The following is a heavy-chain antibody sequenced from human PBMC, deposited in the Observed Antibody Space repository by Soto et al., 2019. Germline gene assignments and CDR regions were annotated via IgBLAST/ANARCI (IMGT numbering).Heavy chain of an antibody. CDR1: GGTISSYY. CDR3: ARAGAATLSDY. Sequence: SETLSVTCTVSGGTISSYYCSWIRKPPGKGLEWIGYIYYSGSANYNPSLKSRVTISVDTSKNQFSLKLSSVTAADTAVYYCARAGAATLSDYWGQGTLVTVSS. J-gene: IGHJ4*02. CDR2: IYYSGSA. V-gene: IGHV4-59*01. D-gene: IGHD2-15*01.